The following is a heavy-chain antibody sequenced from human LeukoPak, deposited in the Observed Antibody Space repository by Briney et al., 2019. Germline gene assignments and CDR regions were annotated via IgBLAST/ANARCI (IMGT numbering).Heavy chain of an antibody. CDR3: AKDRTSDRRGPYFDS. CDR2: ISDSGGGT. Sequence: HPGGSLRLSCAASGFTFNKYGMSWVRQAPGKGPEWVSVISDSGGGTYYADSVKGRFTISRDNSKNTLFLQMSSLTAEDTALYYCAKDRTSDRRGPYFDSWGQGTLVTVSS. D-gene: IGHD3-10*01. J-gene: IGHJ4*02. CDR1: GFTFNKYG. V-gene: IGHV3-23*01.